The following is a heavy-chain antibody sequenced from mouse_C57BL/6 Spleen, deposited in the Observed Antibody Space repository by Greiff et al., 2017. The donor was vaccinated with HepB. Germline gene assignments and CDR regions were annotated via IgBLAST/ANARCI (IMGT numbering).Heavy chain of an antibody. D-gene: IGHD1-1*01. CDR2: ISSGSSTI. V-gene: IGHV5-17*01. J-gene: IGHJ4*01. Sequence: EVQVVESGGGLVKPGGSLKLSCAASGFTFSDYGMHWVRQAPEKGLEWVAYISSGSSTIYYADTVKGRFTISRDNAKNTLFLQMTSLRSEDTAMYYCARPPITTVGYAMDYWGQGTSVTVSS. CDR3: ARPPITTVGYAMDY. CDR1: GFTFSDYG.